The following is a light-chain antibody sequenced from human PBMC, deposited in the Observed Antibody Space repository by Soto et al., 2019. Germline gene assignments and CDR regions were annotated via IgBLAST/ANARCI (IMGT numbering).Light chain of an antibody. J-gene: IGKJ4*01. V-gene: IGKV3-20*01. Sequence: EIVLTQSPGTLSLSPGERATLSCRASQSVSDLAWYQQKPGQAPRLLIYGPSTKATGIPDRVSGSGSGTDFTLTISGLEPDDFAVYYCPPYHNWPLTFGGGTKVEIK. CDR1: QSVSD. CDR3: PPYHNWPLT. CDR2: GPS.